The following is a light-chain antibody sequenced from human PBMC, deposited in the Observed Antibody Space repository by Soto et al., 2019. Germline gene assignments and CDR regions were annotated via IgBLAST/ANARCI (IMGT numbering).Light chain of an antibody. Sequence: DIVMTQSPRSLPVTPGEPASISCRSSQSLLHSNGYNYLDWYLQKPGQSPQLLIYLGSNRASGVPDRFSGSGSGTDFTLKISRVEAEDVGVYYCMQALQTPPSYTCGQGTKLEIK. CDR1: QSLLHSNGYNY. V-gene: IGKV2-28*01. J-gene: IGKJ2*01. CDR2: LGS. CDR3: MQALQTPPSYT.